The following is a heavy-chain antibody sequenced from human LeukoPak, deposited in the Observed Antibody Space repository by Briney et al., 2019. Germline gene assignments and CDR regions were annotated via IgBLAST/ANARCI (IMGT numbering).Heavy chain of an antibody. CDR1: GFTFSSYW. V-gene: IGHV3-7*01. CDR2: IKQDGSEK. CDR3: ARDLKTRLGPMVRGVIDY. J-gene: IGHJ4*02. Sequence: GGSLRLSCAASGFTFSSYWMSWVRQAPGKGLEWVANIKQDGSEKYYVDSVKGRFTISRDNAKNSLYLQMNSLRAEDTAVYYCARDLKTRLGPMVRGVIDYWGQGILVTVSS. D-gene: IGHD3-10*01.